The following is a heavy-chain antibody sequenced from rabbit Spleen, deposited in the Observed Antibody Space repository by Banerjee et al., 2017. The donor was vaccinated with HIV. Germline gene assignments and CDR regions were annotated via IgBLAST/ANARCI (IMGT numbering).Heavy chain of an antibody. Sequence: QEQLVESGGGLVQPTGSLKLSCKASGFDFSRTGVSWVRQAPGKGLEWIGYIDLLFGTTYYASWVNGRFTISSHNAQNTLYLQVHSLTAADTATYFCVRGASGSGYYSLWGPGTLVTVS. CDR3: VRGASGSGYYSL. V-gene: IGHV1S47*01. J-gene: IGHJ4*01. CDR1: GFDFSRTG. CDR2: IDLLFGTT. D-gene: IGHD1-1*01.